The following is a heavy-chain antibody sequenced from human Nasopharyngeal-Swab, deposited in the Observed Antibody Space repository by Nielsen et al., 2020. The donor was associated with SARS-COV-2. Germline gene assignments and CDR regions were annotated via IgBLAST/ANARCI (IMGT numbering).Heavy chain of an antibody. J-gene: IGHJ6*03. Sequence: GESLKLSCAASGFTFSSYGMHWVRQAPGKGMEWVAFISYDGSKKYFLDSVKGRFTISRDNSKNTLYLQMNSLRAEDTAVYYCARADRGGSYFSEYYYYMDVWGKGTTVTASS. CDR1: GFTFSSYG. V-gene: IGHV3-30*03. CDR2: ISYDGSKK. CDR3: ARADRGGSYFSEYYYYMDV. D-gene: IGHD1-26*01.